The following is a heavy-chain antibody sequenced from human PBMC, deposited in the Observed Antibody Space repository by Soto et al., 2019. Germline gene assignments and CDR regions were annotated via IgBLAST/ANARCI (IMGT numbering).Heavy chain of an antibody. Sequence: QGQLVQSGAEVKKPGASVKVSCKASGYTFTNYYIHWVRQAPGQGLEWMGMINPSGGSTSYTRRFQGRVTLTRDTSTSTVYMELSSLRSEDTAVYYCARESQSSGWSWFDYWGQGTLVTVSS. CDR2: INPSGGST. V-gene: IGHV1-46*01. CDR1: GYTFTNYY. CDR3: ARESQSSGWSWFDY. J-gene: IGHJ4*02. D-gene: IGHD6-19*01.